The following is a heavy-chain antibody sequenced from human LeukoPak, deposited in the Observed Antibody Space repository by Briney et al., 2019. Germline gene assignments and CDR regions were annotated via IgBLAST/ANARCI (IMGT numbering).Heavy chain of an antibody. Sequence: PGGSLRLSCAASGFTFSSYSVNWVRQAPGKGLEWVSSISSSSSYIYYADSVKGRFTISRDNAKNSLYLQMNSLRAEDTAVYYCARDFPDYYGSGSYHPGFDYWGQGTLVTVSS. D-gene: IGHD3-10*01. J-gene: IGHJ4*02. V-gene: IGHV3-21*01. CDR1: GFTFSSYS. CDR3: ARDFPDYYGSGSYHPGFDY. CDR2: ISSSSSYI.